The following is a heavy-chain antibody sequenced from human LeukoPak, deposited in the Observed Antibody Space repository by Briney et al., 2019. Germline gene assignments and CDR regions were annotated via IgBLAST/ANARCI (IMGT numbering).Heavy chain of an antibody. D-gene: IGHD1-26*01. J-gene: IGHJ6*03. CDR3: ARVHSGSLLASYYYYYMDV. CDR2: INAGNGNT. Sequence: EASVKVSCKASGYTFTSYAMHWVRQAPGQRLEWMGWINAGNGNTKYSQEFQGRVTITRDTSISTAYMELRSLRSDDTAVYYCARVHSGSLLASYYYYYMDVWGKGTTVTISS. CDR1: GYTFTSYA. V-gene: IGHV1-3*01.